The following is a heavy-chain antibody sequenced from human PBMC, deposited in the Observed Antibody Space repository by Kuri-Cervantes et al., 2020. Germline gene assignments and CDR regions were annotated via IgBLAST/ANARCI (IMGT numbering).Heavy chain of an antibody. D-gene: IGHD2-15*01. CDR2: IYPDDSDT. V-gene: IGHV5-51*01. CDR3: ARQNCSGVTCYHFDY. Sequence: GESLKISCKGSGYSFTSYWIGWVRQMPGKGLEWMGIIYPDDSDTRYSPSFQGQVTISADKSISTAYLQWASLKASDTATYYCARQNCSGVTCYHFDYWGQGTLVTVSS. CDR1: GYSFTSYW. J-gene: IGHJ4*02.